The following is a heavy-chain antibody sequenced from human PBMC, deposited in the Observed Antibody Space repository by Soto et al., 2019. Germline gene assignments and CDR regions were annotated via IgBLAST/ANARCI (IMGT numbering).Heavy chain of an antibody. CDR1: GFIFTSFG. CDR3: AKALRGMATVAPVVS. V-gene: IGHV3-30*18. D-gene: IGHD4-4*01. J-gene: IGHJ4*02. Sequence: QVQLVESGGGVVQPGTSLKLSCATSGFIFTSFGMHWLRQAPGKGLEWVSVISYDGIDENYADSVKGRFAISRDKSKSTLYLHTNTPRVEDTAVYYCAKALRGMATVAPVVSWAQGTLVTVSS. CDR2: ISYDGIDE.